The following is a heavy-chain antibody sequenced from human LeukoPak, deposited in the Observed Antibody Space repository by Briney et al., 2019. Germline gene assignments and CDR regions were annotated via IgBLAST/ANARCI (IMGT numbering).Heavy chain of an antibody. D-gene: IGHD3-16*01. CDR2: IYYSGST. J-gene: IGHJ6*02. CDR1: GGSTSRSPYY. V-gene: IGHV4-39*01. Sequence: ETLSLTCTVSGGSTSRSPYYWGWIRQPPGKGLEWIGSIYYSGSTSYNPSLKSRVTMSVDTPKNQFSLKLSSVTAADTAVYYCARHGGRFHYYYAMDVWGPGTTVAVSS. CDR3: ARHGGRFHYYYAMDV.